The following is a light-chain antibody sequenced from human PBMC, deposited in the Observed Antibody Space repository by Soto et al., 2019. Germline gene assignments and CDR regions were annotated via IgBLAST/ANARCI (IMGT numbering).Light chain of an antibody. CDR2: GAS. V-gene: IGKV3-15*01. Sequence: EIVMTQFASTLSVSPGERATLSWRASQSVTGRLAWYQQKRGQAPRLLVYGASTRATGISARFSGSGSGTEFTLTISSLLSEDFAVYYCQQYNNWPPITFGQGTRLEIK. J-gene: IGKJ5*01. CDR3: QQYNNWPPIT. CDR1: QSVTGR.